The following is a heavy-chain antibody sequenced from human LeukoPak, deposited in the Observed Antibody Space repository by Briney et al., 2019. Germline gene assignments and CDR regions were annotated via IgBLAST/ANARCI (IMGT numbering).Heavy chain of an antibody. CDR2: ISSNGGST. D-gene: IGHD6-19*01. Sequence: GGSLRLSCAASGFTFSSYAMHWVRQAPGKGLEYVSDISSNGGSTYYADSVKGRFTMSRDNSKNTLYLQMSSLRAADTAVYYCLKASRSLLFVAGRLNAFDISGQGTIFTVSS. J-gene: IGHJ3*02. CDR1: GFTFSSYA. V-gene: IGHV3-64D*06. CDR3: LKASRSLLFVAGRLNAFDI.